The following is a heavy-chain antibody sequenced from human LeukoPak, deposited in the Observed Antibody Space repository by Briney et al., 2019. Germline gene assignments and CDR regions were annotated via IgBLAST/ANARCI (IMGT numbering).Heavy chain of an antibody. J-gene: IGHJ5*02. Sequence: ASVKVPCKASGYTFTGYYMHLVRQAPGRGLEWMGWINPNSGATKYAQKFQGRVTMTRDTSISTAYMEVSRLRFDDTAVYYCARDGGWYQLLWWFDPWGQGTLVTVSS. D-gene: IGHD2-2*01. CDR3: ARDGGWYQLLWWFDP. CDR2: INPNSGAT. CDR1: GYTFTGYY. V-gene: IGHV1-2*02.